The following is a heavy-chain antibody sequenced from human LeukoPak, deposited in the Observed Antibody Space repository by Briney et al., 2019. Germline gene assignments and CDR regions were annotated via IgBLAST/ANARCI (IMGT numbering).Heavy chain of an antibody. CDR1: GFTFSNAW. Sequence: PGGSLRLSCAASGFTFSNAWMSWVRLAPGKGLEWVGRIKSKTDGGTTDYAAPVKGRFTISRDDSKNTLYLQMNSLKTDDTAVYYCTTISVGATGIWFDPWGQGTLVTVSS. CDR2: IKSKTDGGTT. V-gene: IGHV3-15*01. D-gene: IGHD1-26*01. J-gene: IGHJ5*02. CDR3: TTISVGATGIWFDP.